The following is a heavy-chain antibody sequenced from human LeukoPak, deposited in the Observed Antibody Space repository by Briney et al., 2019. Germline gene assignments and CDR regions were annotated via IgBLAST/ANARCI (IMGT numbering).Heavy chain of an antibody. V-gene: IGHV3-21*01. Sequence: PGGSLRLSCAASGFTFSSYSMNWVRQAPGKGLEWVSSISSSSSYIYYADSVKGRFTISRDNAKNSLYLQMNSLRAEDTAVYYCARSGPGYSSSWYGGLGGYYYYYMDVWGKGTTVTVSS. D-gene: IGHD6-13*01. CDR3: ARSGPGYSSSWYGGLGGYYYYYMDV. J-gene: IGHJ6*03. CDR2: ISSSSSYI. CDR1: GFTFSSYS.